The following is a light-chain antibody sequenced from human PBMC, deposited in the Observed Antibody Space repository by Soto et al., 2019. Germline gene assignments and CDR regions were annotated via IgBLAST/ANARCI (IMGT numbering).Light chain of an antibody. CDR1: QSVSSSY. CDR2: GAS. CDR3: QQYGSSPRFT. Sequence: EIVLTQSPGTLSLSPGERATLSCRARQSVSSSYLAWYQQKPGQAPRLLIYGASSRATGIPDRFSGSGSGTDFNLTISRLEPEDCAVYYCQQYGSSPRFTFGPGTKVDIK. J-gene: IGKJ3*01. V-gene: IGKV3-20*01.